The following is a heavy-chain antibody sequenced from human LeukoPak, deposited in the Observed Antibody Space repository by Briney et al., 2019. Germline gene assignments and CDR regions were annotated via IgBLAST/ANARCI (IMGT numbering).Heavy chain of an antibody. Sequence: SGGSLRLSCAASGLTFSSYSMNWVRQAPGKGLEWVSSISSSSSYIYYADSVKGRFTISRDNAKNSLYLQMNSLRAEDTAVYYCARARSYYYAFDIWGQGTMVTVSS. D-gene: IGHD1-26*01. CDR2: ISSSSSYI. CDR1: GLTFSSYS. V-gene: IGHV3-21*01. J-gene: IGHJ3*02. CDR3: ARARSYYYAFDI.